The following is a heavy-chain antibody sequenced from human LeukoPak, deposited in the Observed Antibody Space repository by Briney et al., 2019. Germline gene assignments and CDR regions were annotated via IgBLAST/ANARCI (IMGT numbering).Heavy chain of an antibody. CDR1: DGSISSNSYY. D-gene: IGHD6-19*01. CDR2: INYSGNT. J-gene: IGHJ2*01. CDR3: ARQRGSGYWCFDL. Sequence: SETLSLTCTVSDGSISSNSYYWGWIRQPPEEGLEWIGSINYSGNTYYNPSLKSRVTISVDTSKNQFSLKLSSVTAADTADYYCARQRGSGYWCFDLWGRGTLVTVSS. V-gene: IGHV4-39*01.